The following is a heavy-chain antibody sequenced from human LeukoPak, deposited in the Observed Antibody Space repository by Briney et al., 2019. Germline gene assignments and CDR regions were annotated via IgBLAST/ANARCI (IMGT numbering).Heavy chain of an antibody. J-gene: IGHJ4*02. CDR2: IIPIFGTA. CDR1: GGTFSSYA. Sequence: ASVKVSCKASGGTFSSYAISWVRQAPGQGLEWMGGIIPIFGTANYAQKFQGRVTITADESTSTAYMELSSLRSEDTAVYYCARGRSWNYLLDYWAQGTLVTVSS. V-gene: IGHV1-69*13. D-gene: IGHD1-7*01. CDR3: ARGRSWNYLLDY.